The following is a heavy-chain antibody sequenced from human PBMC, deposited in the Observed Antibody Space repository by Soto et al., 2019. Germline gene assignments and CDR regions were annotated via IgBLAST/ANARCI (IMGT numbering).Heavy chain of an antibody. V-gene: IGHV4-59*01. J-gene: IGHJ4*02. D-gene: IGHD3-22*01. CDR1: DGSISNFY. CDR3: ARAPMVLTRSYFDS. CDR2: ISSSGNT. Sequence: SETLSLTCTVSDGSISNFYWSWIRQPPGKGLEWIGYISSSGNTNYNPSLKSRVSISVDTSKNQFSLNLTSVTAADTAVYYCARAPMVLTRSYFDSWGQGTPVTVPQ.